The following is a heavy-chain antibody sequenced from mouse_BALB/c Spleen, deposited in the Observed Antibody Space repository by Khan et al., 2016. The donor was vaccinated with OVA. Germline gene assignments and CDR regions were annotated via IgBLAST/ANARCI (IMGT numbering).Heavy chain of an antibody. D-gene: IGHD1-1*01. CDR2: ISYSGSA. CDR3: ARRYYYGHWYFDV. Sequence: EVELVESGPGLVKPSQSLSLTCTVTGYSITSDYAWNWIRQFPGNKLEWMGYISYSGSANYNPYLKSRISITRDTSENQFFLQLNSVTTEDSATYYCARRYYYGHWYFDVWGAGTTVTVSS. V-gene: IGHV3-2*02. J-gene: IGHJ1*01. CDR1: GYSITSDYA.